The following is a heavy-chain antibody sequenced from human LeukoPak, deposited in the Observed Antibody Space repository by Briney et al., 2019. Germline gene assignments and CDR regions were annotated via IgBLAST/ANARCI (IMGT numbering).Heavy chain of an antibody. CDR2: IYHSGYT. V-gene: IGHV4-38-2*02. J-gene: IGHJ4*02. D-gene: IGHD3-22*01. CDR1: GYSISSGYY. Sequence: PSETLSLTCTVSGYSISSGYYWGWIRQPPGKGLEWIGSIYHSGYTYYNPSLKSRITISLNASKNQFSLKLSSVTAADTAVYYCARDADPYYYDSSDDFDYWGQGTLVTVSS. CDR3: ARDADPYYYDSSDDFDY.